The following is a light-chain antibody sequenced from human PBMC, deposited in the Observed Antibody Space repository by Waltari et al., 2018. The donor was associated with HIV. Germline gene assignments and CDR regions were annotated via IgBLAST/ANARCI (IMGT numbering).Light chain of an antibody. V-gene: IGLV2-14*03. J-gene: IGLJ2*01. CDR3: GSYTSSSALDVV. Sequence: QSALTQPASVSGSPGQSITISCTGTSSDVDGYDYVSWYQQHPGKAPKLMIFDVSNRPSGFSNRFSGSMSGNTAALTISGRQAEDEADYYCGSYTSSSALDVVFGGGTKLTVL. CDR1: SSDVDGYDY. CDR2: DVS.